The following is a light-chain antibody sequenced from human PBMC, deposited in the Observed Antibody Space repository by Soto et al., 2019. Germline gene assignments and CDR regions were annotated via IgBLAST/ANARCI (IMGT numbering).Light chain of an antibody. Sequence: QSVLTQPPSASGSPGQSVTISCTGTSSDVGGYNFVSWYQQHPGKVPKSVIYEVDKRPSGVPDRFSGSKSGNTASLTVSGLQAEDEADYYCSSFGGGNKVLFGGGTKVTVL. V-gene: IGLV2-8*01. CDR3: SSFGGGNKVL. CDR2: EVD. J-gene: IGLJ3*02. CDR1: SSDVGGYNF.